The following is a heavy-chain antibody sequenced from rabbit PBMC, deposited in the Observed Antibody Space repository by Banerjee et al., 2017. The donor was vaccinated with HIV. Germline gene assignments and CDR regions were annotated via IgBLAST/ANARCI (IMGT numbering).Heavy chain of an antibody. V-gene: IGHV1S45*01. CDR2: IWTGSSAIT. J-gene: IGHJ4*01. CDR3: ARRIRAFDL. Sequence: QEQLEESGGDLVKPGASLTLTCTASGFSFSSSYYMCWVRQAPGKGLEWIGCIWTGSSAITYYASWAKGRFTISKTSSTTVTLQMTSLTAADTATYFCARRIRAFDLWGPGTLVPS. CDR1: GFSFSSSYY.